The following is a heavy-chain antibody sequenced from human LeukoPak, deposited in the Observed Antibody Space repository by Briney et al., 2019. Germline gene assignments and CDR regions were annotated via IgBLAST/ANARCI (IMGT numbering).Heavy chain of an antibody. CDR1: GYTFTSYG. Sequence: ASVKVSCKASGYTFTSYGISWVRQAPGQGLECMGWISAYNGNTNYAQKLQGRVTMTTDTSTSTAYMELRSLRSDDTAVYYCARDPSLRLGELSSFDYWGQGTLVTVSS. V-gene: IGHV1-18*01. CDR2: ISAYNGNT. J-gene: IGHJ4*02. D-gene: IGHD3-16*02. CDR3: ARDPSLRLGELSSFDY.